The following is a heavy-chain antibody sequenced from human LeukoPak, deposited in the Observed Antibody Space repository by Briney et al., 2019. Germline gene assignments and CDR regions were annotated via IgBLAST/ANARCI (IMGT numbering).Heavy chain of an antibody. CDR1: GFTFSNAW. Sequence: GGSLRLSCAASGFTFSNAWMSWVRQAPGKGLEWVGRIKSKTDGGTTDYAAPVKGRFTISRDDSKNTLYLQMNSLKTEDTAVYYCTTYGSGSYYNYYYYYMDVWGKGTTVTISS. D-gene: IGHD3-10*01. CDR3: TTYGSGSYYNYYYYYMDV. V-gene: IGHV3-15*01. CDR2: IKSKTDGGTT. J-gene: IGHJ6*03.